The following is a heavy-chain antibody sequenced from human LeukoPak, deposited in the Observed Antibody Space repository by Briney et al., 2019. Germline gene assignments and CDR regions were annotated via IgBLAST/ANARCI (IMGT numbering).Heavy chain of an antibody. V-gene: IGHV3-30*18. CDR3: AKDRVRGDNWFDP. Sequence: GGSLRLSCAASGFTFSSYGMHWVRQAPGKGLEWVAVISYDGSNKYYADSVKGRFTISRDNSKNTLYLQMNSLRAEDTAVYYCAKDRVRGDNWFDPWGQGTLVTVSS. CDR1: GFTFSSYG. D-gene: IGHD1-1*01. CDR2: ISYDGSNK. J-gene: IGHJ5*02.